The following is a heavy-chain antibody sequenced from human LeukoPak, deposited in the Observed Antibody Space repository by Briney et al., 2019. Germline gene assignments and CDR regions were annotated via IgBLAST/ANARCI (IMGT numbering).Heavy chain of an antibody. Sequence: PSETLSLTSTVSGGSISDFYWSWIRQSPGKGLECVGYIYYSGSTNYNPSLKSRVTTSLDTSKNQFSLKLSSVTAADPAVYYCAREGRSRSSGYYHYYMDVWGKGSTVTVSS. CDR3: AREGRSRSSGYYHYYMDV. V-gene: IGHV4-59*01. CDR2: IYYSGST. J-gene: IGHJ6*03. D-gene: IGHD6-6*01. CDR1: GGSISDFY.